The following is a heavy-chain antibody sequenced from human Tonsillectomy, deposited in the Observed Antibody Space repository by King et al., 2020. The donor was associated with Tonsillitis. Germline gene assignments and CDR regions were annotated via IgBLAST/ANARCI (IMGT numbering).Heavy chain of an antibody. Sequence: VQLVESGGGLVQPGGSLRLSCAASGFTFSSNAMSWVRQAPGKGLEWVSAISGSGGSTYYADSVKGRFTISRDNSKNTLYLQMNSLRAEDTALYYCAKDRGDSSGYHSDYWGQGTLVTVSS. J-gene: IGHJ4*02. D-gene: IGHD3-22*01. CDR1: GFTFSSNA. CDR2: ISGSGGST. CDR3: AKDRGDSSGYHSDY. V-gene: IGHV3-23*04.